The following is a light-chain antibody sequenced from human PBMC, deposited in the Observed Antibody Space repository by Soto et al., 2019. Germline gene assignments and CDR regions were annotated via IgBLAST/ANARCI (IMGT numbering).Light chain of an antibody. CDR2: GAS. Sequence: EIVLTQSPATLSVFPGEKATLSCGASQSVSNNLAWYHQKPGQAPRPLIYGASSSATGVPARFSVSGSVTEFTLTSSSLQSEASAMDYCQQYSSWPFTFGTGTKVAIE. CDR3: QQYSSWPFT. J-gene: IGKJ3*01. CDR1: QSVSNN. V-gene: IGKV3-15*01.